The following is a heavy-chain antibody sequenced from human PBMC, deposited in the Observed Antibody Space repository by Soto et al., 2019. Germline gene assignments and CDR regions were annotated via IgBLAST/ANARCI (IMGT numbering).Heavy chain of an antibody. CDR2: ISGSGGST. V-gene: IGHV3-23*01. CDR3: AXGLGYCSSTSCYIWFDY. CDR1: GFTFSAYA. J-gene: IGHJ4*02. Sequence: GGSLRLSCAASGFTFSAYATSWVRQAPGKGLEWVSAISGSGGSTYYADPVKGRFTISRDNSKNTLYLQMNSLRAEDTAVHYCAXGLGYCSSTSCYIWFDYWGPGTLVTVSS. D-gene: IGHD2-2*02.